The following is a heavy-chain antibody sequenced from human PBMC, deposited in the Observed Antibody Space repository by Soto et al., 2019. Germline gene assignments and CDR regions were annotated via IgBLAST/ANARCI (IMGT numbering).Heavy chain of an antibody. CDR2: INHSGST. Sequence: QVQLQQWGAGLLKPSETLSLTCAVYGGSFSGYYWSWIRQPPGKGLEWIGEINHSGSTNYNPSLKSQVTISVDTSKNQFSLKLSSVTAADTAVYYCARRLKLYSSSWQYYFDYWGQGTLVTVSS. D-gene: IGHD6-13*01. J-gene: IGHJ4*02. CDR1: GGSFSGYY. CDR3: ARRLKLYSSSWQYYFDY. V-gene: IGHV4-34*01.